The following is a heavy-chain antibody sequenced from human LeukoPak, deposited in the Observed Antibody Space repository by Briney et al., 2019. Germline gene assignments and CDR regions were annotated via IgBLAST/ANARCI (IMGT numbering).Heavy chain of an antibody. D-gene: IGHD3-16*01. Sequence: GGSLRLSCEASGFSFSSYDMYWVRQDTGKGLEWVAAIGTASDTHYAASVEGRFIISRENAKNSLYLHMHSLRAGDTAVYYCVRAPVYDYVWGSHRGMDVWGQGTTVTVSS. J-gene: IGHJ6*02. CDR3: VRAPVYDYVWGSHRGMDV. V-gene: IGHV3-13*01. CDR2: IGTASDT. CDR1: GFSFSSYD.